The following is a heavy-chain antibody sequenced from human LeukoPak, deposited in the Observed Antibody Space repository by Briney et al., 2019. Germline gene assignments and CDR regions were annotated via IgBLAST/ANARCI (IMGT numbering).Heavy chain of an antibody. CDR1: GGSISSYY. CDR3: ARSGRYYYDILTGLDY. D-gene: IGHD3-9*01. CDR2: IYYSGST. V-gene: IGHV4-59*01. Sequence: SETLSLTCTVSGGSISSYYWSWIRQPPGKGLEWIGYIYYSGSTNYNPSLKSRVTISVDTSKNQFSLKLSSVTAADTAVYYCARSGRYYYDILTGLDYWGXXTXXXXSS. J-gene: IGHJ4*01.